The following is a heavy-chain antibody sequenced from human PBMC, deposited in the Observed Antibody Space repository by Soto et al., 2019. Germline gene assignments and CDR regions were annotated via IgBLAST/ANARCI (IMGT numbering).Heavy chain of an antibody. Sequence: QVQLQESGPGLVKPSETLSLTCTVSGVSVSSGSHYWSWIRQPPGKGLEWIGYMYYSGSTNYNPSLKSRVNILVDMSKNQFSLKLSSVTAADTAVYYCARDRGRMATVSFDYWGQGTLVTVAS. J-gene: IGHJ4*02. CDR2: MYYSGST. D-gene: IGHD4-4*01. CDR3: ARDRGRMATVSFDY. CDR1: GVSVSSGSHY. V-gene: IGHV4-61*01.